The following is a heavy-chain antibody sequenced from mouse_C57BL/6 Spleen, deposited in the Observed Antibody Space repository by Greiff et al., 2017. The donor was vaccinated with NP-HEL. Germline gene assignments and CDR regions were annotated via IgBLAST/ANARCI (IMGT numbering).Heavy chain of an antibody. CDR3: TTPYGNYGAMDY. CDR1: GFNIKDDY. D-gene: IGHD2-10*02. Sequence: EVQLQQSGAELVRPGASVKLSCTASGFNIKDDYMHWVKQRPEQGLEWIGWIDPENGDTEYASKFQGKATITADTSSNTAYLQLSSLTSEDTAVYYCTTPYGNYGAMDYWGQGTSVTVAP. J-gene: IGHJ4*01. CDR2: IDPENGDT. V-gene: IGHV14-4*01.